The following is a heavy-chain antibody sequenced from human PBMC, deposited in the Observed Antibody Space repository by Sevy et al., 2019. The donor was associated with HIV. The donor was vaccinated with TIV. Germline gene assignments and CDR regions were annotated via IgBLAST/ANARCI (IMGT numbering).Heavy chain of an antibody. CDR3: AGSDYAKYYYYGMDV. CDR2: IYSGGST. V-gene: IGHV3-53*01. J-gene: IGHJ6*02. Sequence: GGSLRLSCAASGFTVSSNYMSWVRQAPGKGLEWVSVIYSGGSTYYADSVKGRFTISRDNSKNTQYLQMNSLRAEDTAVYYCAGSDYAKYYYYGMDVWGQGTTVTVSS. D-gene: IGHD4-17*01. CDR1: GFTVSSNY.